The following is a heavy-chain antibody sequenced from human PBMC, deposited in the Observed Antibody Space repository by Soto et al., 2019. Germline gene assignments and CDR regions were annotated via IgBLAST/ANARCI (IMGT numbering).Heavy chain of an antibody. Sequence: EVQLVESGGGLVQPGGSLRLSCAASGFTFSSYWMHWVRQAPGKGLVWVSRINSDGSSTSYADSVKGRFTISGDNAKNTLDLQMNSLRAEDTAGYYCARALTTVVTLYYWGQGPLVTVSS. CDR1: GFTFSSYW. J-gene: IGHJ4*02. CDR3: ARALTTVVTLYY. V-gene: IGHV3-74*01. CDR2: INSDGSST. D-gene: IGHD4-17*01.